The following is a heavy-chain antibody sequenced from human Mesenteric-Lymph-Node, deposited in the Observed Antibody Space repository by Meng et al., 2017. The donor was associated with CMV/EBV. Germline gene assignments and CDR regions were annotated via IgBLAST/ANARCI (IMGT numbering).Heavy chain of an antibody. CDR1: GYTFNLYY. Sequence: ASVKVSCKASGYTFNLYYIHWVRQAPGQGLEWMGWINPNSGGTNYAQKFQGRVTMTRDTSISTAYMELSRLRSDDTAVYYCASISGSYYGYWGQGTLVTVSS. CDR3: ASISGSYYGY. D-gene: IGHD1-26*01. CDR2: INPNSGGT. V-gene: IGHV1-2*02. J-gene: IGHJ4*02.